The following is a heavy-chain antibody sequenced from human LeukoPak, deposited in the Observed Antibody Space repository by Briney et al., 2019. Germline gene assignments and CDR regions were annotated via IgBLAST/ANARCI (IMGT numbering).Heavy chain of an antibody. J-gene: IGHJ4*02. CDR3: ARDYYDSSGYYYFDY. Sequence: PGGSLRLSCAASGFTFSDYYMSWIRQAPGKGLEWVSYISSSGSTIHYADSVKGRFTISRDNAKNSLYLQMSSLRAEDTAVYYCARDYYDSSGYYYFDYWGQGTLVTVSS. D-gene: IGHD3-22*01. V-gene: IGHV3-11*04. CDR2: ISSSGSTI. CDR1: GFTFSDYY.